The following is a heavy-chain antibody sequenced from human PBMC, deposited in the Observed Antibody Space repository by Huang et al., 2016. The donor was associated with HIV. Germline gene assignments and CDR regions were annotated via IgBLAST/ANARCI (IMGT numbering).Heavy chain of an antibody. D-gene: IGHD3-9*01. CDR3: ARATSYFYDSDGYYFDY. J-gene: IGHJ4*02. CDR2: IYYSGST. V-gene: IGHV4-59*11. CDR1: GGSISSHH. Sequence: QLQLRESGPGLVKPSETLSLLCIVSGGSISSHHWSWMRKSPGKGMEWIGHIYYSGSTNYNPSLASRLTISLGASKNEFSLKLSSVTAADTAIYYCARATSYFYDSDGYYFDYWGQGTLVTVSS.